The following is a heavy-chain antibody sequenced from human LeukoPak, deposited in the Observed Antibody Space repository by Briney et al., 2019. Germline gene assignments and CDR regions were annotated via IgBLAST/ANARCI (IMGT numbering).Heavy chain of an antibody. CDR1: GFTFINYW. CDR3: AKEAAAADFDY. J-gene: IGHJ4*02. CDR2: INGDGSTI. Sequence: GGSLRLSCAAPGFTFINYWMHWVRQAPGKGLVWVSRINGDGSTISYADSVKGRFTISRDNAKNTLYLQMNSLRAEDTAVYYCAKEAAAADFDYWGQGTLVTVSP. D-gene: IGHD6-13*01. V-gene: IGHV3-74*01.